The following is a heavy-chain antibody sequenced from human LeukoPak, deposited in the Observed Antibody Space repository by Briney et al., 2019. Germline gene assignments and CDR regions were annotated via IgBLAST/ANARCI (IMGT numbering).Heavy chain of an antibody. V-gene: IGHV4-59*01. CDR2: IYYSGST. D-gene: IGHD1-7*01. J-gene: IGHJ6*02. Sequence: SQTLSLTCTVSGGSISSYYWSWIRQPPGKGLEWIGYIYYSGSTNYNPSLKSRVTISVDTSKNQFSLKLSSVTAADTAVYYCARDNWNYGSSMDVWGQGTTVTVSS. CDR3: ARDNWNYGSSMDV. CDR1: GGSISSYY.